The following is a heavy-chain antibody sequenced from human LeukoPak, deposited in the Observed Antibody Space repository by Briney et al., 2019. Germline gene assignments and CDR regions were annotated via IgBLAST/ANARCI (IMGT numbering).Heavy chain of an antibody. CDR3: ARGTDGYWER. Sequence: GGSLRLSCAASGFTFSSYAMHWVRQAPGKGLEWVAVISYDGSNKYYADSVRGRFTISRDNSKNTLYLQMNSLRAEDTAVYYCARGTDGYWERWGQGTLVTVSS. CDR1: GFTFSSYA. V-gene: IGHV3-30-3*01. CDR2: ISYDGSNK. J-gene: IGHJ4*02. D-gene: IGHD5-24*01.